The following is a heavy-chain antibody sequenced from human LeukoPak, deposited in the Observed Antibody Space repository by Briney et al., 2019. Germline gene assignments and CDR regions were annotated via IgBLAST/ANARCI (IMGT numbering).Heavy chain of an antibody. CDR1: GYTFISYD. J-gene: IGHJ6*03. CDR2: MNPKSGNT. V-gene: IGHV1-8*01. CDR3: ARKIASTRLGVRYYYMDV. Sequence: ASVTVSCKASGYTFISYDIVWLRQATGQGLEWMGYMNPKSGNTDYVQNFQGRVTMTRDTSITTAYMELGGLRSEDTAVYYCARKIASTRLGVRYYYMDVWGEGTTVTISS. D-gene: IGHD2-2*01.